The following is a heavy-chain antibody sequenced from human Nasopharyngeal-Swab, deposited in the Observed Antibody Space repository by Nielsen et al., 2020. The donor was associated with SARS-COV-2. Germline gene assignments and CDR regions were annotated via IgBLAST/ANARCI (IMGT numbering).Heavy chain of an antibody. CDR3: ARLPRIAAAGGY. J-gene: IGHJ4*02. D-gene: IGHD6-13*01. Sequence: GSLRLSCAVYGGSFSGYYWSWIRQPPGKGLEWIGEINHSGSTNYTPSLKSRVTISVDTSKNQFSLKLSSVTAADTAVYYCARLPRIAAAGGYWGQGTLVTVSS. CDR2: INHSGST. CDR1: GGSFSGYY. V-gene: IGHV4-34*01.